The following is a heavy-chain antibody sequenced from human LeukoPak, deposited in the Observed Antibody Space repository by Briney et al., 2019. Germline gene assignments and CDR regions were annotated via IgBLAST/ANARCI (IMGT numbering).Heavy chain of an antibody. V-gene: IGHV3-48*03. J-gene: IGHJ6*04. CDR2: ICSSSSTI. Sequence: GGSLRLSCAASGVTFSSYEMNWVRPAPGKGLEWVSYICSSSSTIYYADSVTGRFTISRDNAKNSLYLQMNSLRAEDTAVYYCAELGITMIGGVWGKGTTVTISS. CDR1: GVTFSSYE. CDR3: AELGITMIGGV. D-gene: IGHD3-10*02.